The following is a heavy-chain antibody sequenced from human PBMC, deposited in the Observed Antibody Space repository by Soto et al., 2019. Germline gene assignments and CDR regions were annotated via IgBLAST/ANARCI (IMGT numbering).Heavy chain of an antibody. Sequence: GGSLGLSCAASGFTFRGYSMNWVRQAPGKGLEWVSYISSSNRTINYADSVKGRFIISRDNAKKSLYLQMHSLRDEDTAVYYCAREGWPLLQTGMDVWGQGTTVTVSS. CDR1: GFTFRGYS. D-gene: IGHD2-15*01. V-gene: IGHV3-48*02. J-gene: IGHJ6*02. CDR3: AREGWPLLQTGMDV. CDR2: ISSSNRTI.